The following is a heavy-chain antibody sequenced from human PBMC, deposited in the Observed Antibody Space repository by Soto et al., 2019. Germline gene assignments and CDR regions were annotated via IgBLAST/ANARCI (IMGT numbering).Heavy chain of an antibody. J-gene: IGHJ6*01. CDR1: VCTFRTYT. CDR2: IRGFSPYT. D-gene: IGHD3-10*01. Sequence: PGGSLRLSCISSVCTFRTYTMNWVRQSPGKWLEWVSGIRGFSPYTFYAESVKGRFTISRDNAKNSLYLQMDSLRAEDTAVYYCARDRGYDAHDYYYNAMEVWGQGTTVSVSS. CDR3: ARDRGYDAHDYYYNAMEV. V-gene: IGHV3-21*01.